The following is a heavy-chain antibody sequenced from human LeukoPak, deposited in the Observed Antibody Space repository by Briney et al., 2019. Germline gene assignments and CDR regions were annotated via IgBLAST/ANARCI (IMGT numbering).Heavy chain of an antibody. CDR2: MNPNSGNT. J-gene: IGHJ4*02. CDR3: ARVVKSGSGWFLDY. D-gene: IGHD6-19*01. CDR1: GYTFTSYD. Sequence: ASVKVSCKASGYTFTSYDINWVRQATGQGLEWMGWMNPNSGNTGYAQKFQGRVTITRNTSISTAYMELSSLRSEDTAVYYCARVVKSGSGWFLDYWGQGTLVTVSS. V-gene: IGHV1-8*01.